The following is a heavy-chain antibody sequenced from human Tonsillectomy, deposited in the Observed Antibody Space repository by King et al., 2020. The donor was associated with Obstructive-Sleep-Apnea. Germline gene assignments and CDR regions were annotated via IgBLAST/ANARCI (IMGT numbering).Heavy chain of an antibody. J-gene: IGHJ4*02. CDR1: GVTFSSYA. D-gene: IGHD3-16*02. CDR2: LSSDGRNK. CDR3: ARDFTMIMFGGVIVD. Sequence: VQLVESGGGVVQPGRSLRLSCAASGVTFSSYAMHWVRQAPGKVLEWVAVLSSDGRNKYYTDSLKGRFSISMDNSKNTLYLQMNSLRPEDTAMYYCARDFTMIMFGGVIVDWGQGTLVTVSS. V-gene: IGHV3-30*04.